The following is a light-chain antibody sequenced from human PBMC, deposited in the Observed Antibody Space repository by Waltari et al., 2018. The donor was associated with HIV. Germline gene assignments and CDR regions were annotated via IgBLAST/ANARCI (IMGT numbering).Light chain of an antibody. CDR2: RDT. J-gene: IGLJ2*01. V-gene: IGLV3-25*03. CDR3: QSAAPSGTSVI. CDR1: ELANQY. Sequence: SSDLTQAPSVSVSPGQTASISCSGHELANQYVHWYQETAGQAPVLVISRDTERALGSSEGISGSRAGSLATLTITGVLAEDEADYYCQSAAPSGTSVIFGGGTKLTVL.